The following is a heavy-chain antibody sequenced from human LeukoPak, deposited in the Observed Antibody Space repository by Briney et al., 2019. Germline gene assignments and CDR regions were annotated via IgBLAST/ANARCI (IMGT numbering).Heavy chain of an antibody. V-gene: IGHV1-69*13. CDR2: IIPIFGTA. CDR3: ARAHGEAASCDY. D-gene: IGHD4-17*01. CDR1: GGTFSSYA. Sequence: ASVKVSCKASGGTFSSYAISWVRQAPGQVLEWMGGIIPIFGTANYAQKFQGRVTITADESTSTAYMELSSLRSEDTAVYYCARAHGEAASCDYWGQGTLVTVSS. J-gene: IGHJ4*02.